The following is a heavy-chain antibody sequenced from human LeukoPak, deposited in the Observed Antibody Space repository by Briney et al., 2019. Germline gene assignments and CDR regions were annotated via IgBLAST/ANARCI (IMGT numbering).Heavy chain of an antibody. Sequence: ASVKVSCKASGYTFTSYAMNWVRQAPGQGLEWMGGINTNTGNPTYAQGFTGRFVFSLDTSVSTAYLQISSLKAEDTAVYYCARELMVRGVLSPFDYWGQGTLVTVSS. CDR3: ARELMVRGVLSPFDY. V-gene: IGHV7-4-1*02. CDR1: GYTFTSYA. J-gene: IGHJ4*02. D-gene: IGHD3-10*01. CDR2: INTNTGNP.